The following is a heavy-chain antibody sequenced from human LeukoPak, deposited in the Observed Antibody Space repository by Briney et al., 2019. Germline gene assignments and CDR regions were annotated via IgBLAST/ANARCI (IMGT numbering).Heavy chain of an antibody. CDR1: GFTLSDSA. CDR3: TRDRGTYNWLDP. Sequence: GGSLRLSCAASGFTLSDSAIHWVRQASGKGLEWVGLIDRPAKSYATAYGASVGGRFTISRDDSRNTAYLQMDSLKTEDTALYYCTRDRGTYNWLDPWGQGTLVTVSS. D-gene: IGHD1-26*01. V-gene: IGHV3-73*01. CDR2: IDRPAKSYAT. J-gene: IGHJ5*02.